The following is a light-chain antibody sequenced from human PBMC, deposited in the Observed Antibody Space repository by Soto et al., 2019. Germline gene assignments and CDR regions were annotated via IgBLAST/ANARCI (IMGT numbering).Light chain of an antibody. V-gene: IGLV3-21*04. CDR1: SIGSQI. CDR2: FDR. J-gene: IGLJ2*01. Sequence: SYELTQPPSVSVAPGETARITCGGNSIGSQIVHWYQQRPGQAPVLVIYFDRDRPSGIPERFSGSKSGNTATLTISRVEAGDEADYHCQVWDTDGDHVVFGGGTKLTVL. CDR3: QVWDTDGDHVV.